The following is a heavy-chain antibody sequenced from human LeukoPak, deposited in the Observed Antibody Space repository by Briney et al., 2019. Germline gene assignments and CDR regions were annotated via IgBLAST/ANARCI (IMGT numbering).Heavy chain of an antibody. Sequence: GSAVTVSCKACVLTFTQYALQGVRPAAARRVAWVGWTNAGKGHTRYSQRFEGSITIPRVTSATTVYMEVTSLRSEDTAVYYCARGIWSRTVSSYYCDYCGQGTLVTVSS. CDR3: ARGIWSRTVSSYYCDY. D-gene: IGHD3-3*01. CDR2: TNAGKGHT. V-gene: IGHV1-3*01. J-gene: IGHJ4*02. CDR1: VLTFTQYA.